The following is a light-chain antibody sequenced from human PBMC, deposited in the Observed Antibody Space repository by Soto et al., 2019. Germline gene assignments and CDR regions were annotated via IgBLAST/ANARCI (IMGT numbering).Light chain of an antibody. CDR3: QKYNSAPFT. CDR1: QDISNF. V-gene: IGKV1-27*01. J-gene: IGKJ3*01. CDR2: AAS. Sequence: DIQMTQSPSSLSASVGDRVTITCRASQDISNFLVWFRQKPGKVPNLLIYAASTLQSGVPSRFSGSGSGTDFTLTISSLQPEDVGTYFCQKYNSAPFTFGPGTTVDVK.